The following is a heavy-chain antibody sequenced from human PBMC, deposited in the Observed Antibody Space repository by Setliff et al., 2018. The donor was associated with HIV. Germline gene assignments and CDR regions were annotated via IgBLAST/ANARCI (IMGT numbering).Heavy chain of an antibody. CDR3: ARLVRGVIITIPFLAFDI. CDR1: GGSISTRDW. CDR2: VYHTGMT. Sequence: SETLSLTCAVSGGSISTRDWWTWVRQPPGKGLEWIGEVYHTGMTYYNPSLKSRVTISVDTSKNQFSLKLSSVTAADTAVYYCARLVRGVIITIPFLAFDIWGQGTMVTVSS. V-gene: IGHV4-4*02. D-gene: IGHD3-10*01. J-gene: IGHJ3*02.